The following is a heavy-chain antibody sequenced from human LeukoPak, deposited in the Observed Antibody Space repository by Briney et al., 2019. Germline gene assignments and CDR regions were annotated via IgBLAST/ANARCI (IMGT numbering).Heavy chain of an antibody. CDR3: GRNDYNYSMDV. D-gene: IGHD5-12*01. V-gene: IGHV4-4*07. Sequence: SETLSLTCTVSGGSIGTYDWSWIRQPPGKGLEWIGRIYSSESPNYNPSLNSHVPMSVDTSKNTFSLTLSSVTAADTAGYDCGRNDYNYSMDVWGEGTTVIVSS. CDR2: IYSSESP. J-gene: IGHJ6*01. CDR1: GGSIGTYD.